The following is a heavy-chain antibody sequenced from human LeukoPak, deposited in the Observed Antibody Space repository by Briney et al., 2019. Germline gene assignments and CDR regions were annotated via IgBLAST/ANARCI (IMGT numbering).Heavy chain of an antibody. D-gene: IGHD6-6*01. J-gene: IGHJ4*02. CDR1: GFTFSSYS. CDR2: ISSSSSYI. Sequence: PGGSLRLSCAASGFTFSSYSMNWVRQAPGKGLEWVSSISSSSSYIYYADSVKGRFTISRDNAKNSLYLQMNNLRAEDTAVYYCARDPWAGSSSGLRYFDYWGQGTLVTVSS. CDR3: ARDPWAGSSSGLRYFDY. V-gene: IGHV3-21*01.